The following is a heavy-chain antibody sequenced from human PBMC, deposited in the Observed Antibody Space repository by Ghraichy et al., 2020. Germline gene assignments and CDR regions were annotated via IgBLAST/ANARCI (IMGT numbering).Heavy chain of an antibody. J-gene: IGHJ4*02. D-gene: IGHD2-2*01. Sequence: SETLSLSCSVSGGSVNSNSYYWGWIRQPPGKGLEWLGSIYYSGDTYYNPSLRGRVTVFADTSKNQFSLMLSSLTAADTAVYYCFRGGASTSPYWGQGILVTVSS. CDR2: IYYSGDT. CDR1: GGSVNSNSYY. CDR3: FRGGASTSPY. V-gene: IGHV4-39*01.